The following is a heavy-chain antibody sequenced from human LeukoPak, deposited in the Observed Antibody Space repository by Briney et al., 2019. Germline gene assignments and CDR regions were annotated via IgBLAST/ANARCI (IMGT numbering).Heavy chain of an antibody. D-gene: IGHD1-26*01. J-gene: IGHJ4*02. Sequence: PGGSLRLSCAASGFTFSSYWMSWVRQAPGKGLEWVANIKQDGSEKYYVDSVKGRFTISRDNSKNTLYLQMNSLRAEDTAVYYCARFYANEWELPHWGQGTLVTVSS. CDR1: GFTFSSYW. V-gene: IGHV3-7*01. CDR3: ARFYANEWELPH. CDR2: IKQDGSEK.